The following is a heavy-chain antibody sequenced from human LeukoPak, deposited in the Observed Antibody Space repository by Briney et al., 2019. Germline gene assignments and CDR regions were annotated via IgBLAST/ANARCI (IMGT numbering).Heavy chain of an antibody. CDR2: ISGSGGST. CDR1: GFTFSSYA. V-gene: IGHV3-23*01. J-gene: IGHJ4*02. D-gene: IGHD6-13*01. Sequence: PGGSLRLSCAASGFTFSSYAMSWVRQAPGKGLEWVSGISGSGGSTYYADSVKGRFTISRDSSKNTLYLQMNSLKTEDTAVYYCTTEIPSYSSSWYRYYWGQGTLVTVSS. CDR3: TTEIPSYSSSWYRYY.